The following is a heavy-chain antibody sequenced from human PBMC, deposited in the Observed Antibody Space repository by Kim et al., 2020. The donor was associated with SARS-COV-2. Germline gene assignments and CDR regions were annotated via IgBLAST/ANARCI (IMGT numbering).Heavy chain of an antibody. CDR2: INTNTGNP. J-gene: IGHJ5*02. D-gene: IGHD6-19*01. V-gene: IGHV7-4-1*02. CDR1: GYTFTSYA. Sequence: ASVKVSCKASGYTFTSYAMNWVRQAPGQGLEWMGWINTNTGNPTYAQGFTGRFVFSLDTSVSTAYLQISSLKAEDTAVYYCARDPVVEAVAGRSRWFDPWGQGTLVTVSS. CDR3: ARDPVVEAVAGRSRWFDP.